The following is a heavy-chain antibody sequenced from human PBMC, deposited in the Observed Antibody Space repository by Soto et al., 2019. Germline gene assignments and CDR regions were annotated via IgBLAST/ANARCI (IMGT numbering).Heavy chain of an antibody. V-gene: IGHV4-31*03. Sequence: QVQLQESGPGLVKPSQTLSLTCTVSGGSISSGDYYWSWIRQLPGQGLEWIGYIYYRGTTHYNPSLKNRVTISVDRSKNQFSLNLTSVTAADTAVYYCARVRNGDYPNAWGQGTLVTVSS. CDR2: IYYRGTT. J-gene: IGHJ4*02. CDR1: GGSISSGDYY. D-gene: IGHD4-17*01. CDR3: ARVRNGDYPNA.